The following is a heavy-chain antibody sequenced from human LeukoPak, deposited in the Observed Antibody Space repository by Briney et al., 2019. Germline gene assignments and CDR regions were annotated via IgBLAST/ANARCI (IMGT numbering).Heavy chain of an antibody. V-gene: IGHV4-59*12. D-gene: IGHD3-10*01. CDR3: AREVRGVIGY. J-gene: IGHJ4*02. CDR1: GGSISSYY. Sequence: SETLSLTCTVSGGSISSYYWSWIRQPPGKGLEWIGYIYYSGSTNYNPSLKSRVTISVDTSKNQFSMKLSSVTAADTAAYYCAREVRGVIGYWGQGTLVTVSS. CDR2: IYYSGST.